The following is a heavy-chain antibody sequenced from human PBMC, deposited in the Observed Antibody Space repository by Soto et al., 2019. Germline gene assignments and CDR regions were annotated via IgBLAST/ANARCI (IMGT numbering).Heavy chain of an antibody. Sequence: QAGGSLRLSCAASGFTFSSYWMHWVRQAPGKGLVWVSRINSDGSSTSYADSVKGRFTISRDNAKNTLYLQMNSLRAEDTAVYYCARVPLDYCSSTSCSFDYWGQGTLVTVSS. CDR1: GFTFSSYW. J-gene: IGHJ4*02. CDR2: INSDGSST. CDR3: ARVPLDYCSSTSCSFDY. V-gene: IGHV3-74*01. D-gene: IGHD2-2*01.